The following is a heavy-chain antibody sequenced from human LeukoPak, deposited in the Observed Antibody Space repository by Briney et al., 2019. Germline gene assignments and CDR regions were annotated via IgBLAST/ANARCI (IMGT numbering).Heavy chain of an antibody. CDR2: RSAYNGDT. CDR3: ARDHSSSCQLFDY. V-gene: IGHV1-18*01. D-gene: IGHD6-13*01. CDR1: GYTFTNYG. J-gene: IGHJ4*02. Sequence: GESLKISCQGSGYTFTNYGITWVRQAPGQGLEWMGWRSAYNGDTKYAQMLQGRVTMTTDTSTNTAYMELRSLRSDDTAIYYCARDHSSSCQLFDYWGQGTLVTVSS.